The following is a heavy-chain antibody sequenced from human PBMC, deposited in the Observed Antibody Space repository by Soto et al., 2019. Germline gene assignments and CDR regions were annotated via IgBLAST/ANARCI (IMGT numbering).Heavy chain of an antibody. CDR1: GFTFSSYA. V-gene: IGHV3-23*01. J-gene: IGHJ3*02. Sequence: GGSLRLSCAASGFTFSSYAMSWVRQAPGKGLEWVSAISGSGGSTYYADSVKGRFTISRDNSKNTLYLQMNSLRAEDTAVYYCAKFGYYDILTGPDAFDIWGQGTMVTVSS. CDR3: AKFGYYDILTGPDAFDI. D-gene: IGHD3-9*01. CDR2: ISGSGGST.